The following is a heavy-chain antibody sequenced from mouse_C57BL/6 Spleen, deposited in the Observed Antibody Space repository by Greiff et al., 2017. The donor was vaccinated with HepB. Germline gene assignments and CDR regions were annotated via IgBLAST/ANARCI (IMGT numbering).Heavy chain of an antibody. CDR2: INPGSGNT. CDR1: GYTFTDYY. J-gene: IGHJ2*01. CDR3: ARGDGSNYFDY. V-gene: IGHV1-76*01. D-gene: IGHD1-1*01. Sequence: QVQLQQSGAELVRPGASVKLSCKASGYTFTDYYINWVKQRPGQGLEWIARINPGSGNTYYNEKFKGKATLTAEKSSSTAYMQLSSLTSEDSAVYFCARGDGSNYFDYWGQGTTLTVSS.